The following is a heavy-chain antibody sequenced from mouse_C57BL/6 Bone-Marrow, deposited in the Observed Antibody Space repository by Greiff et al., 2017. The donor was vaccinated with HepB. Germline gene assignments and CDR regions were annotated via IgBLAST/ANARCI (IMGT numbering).Heavy chain of an antibody. CDR2: ISSGGDYI. Sequence: EVKLMESGEGLVKPGGSLKLSCAASGFTFSSYAMSWVRQTPEKRLEWVAYISSGGDYIYYADTVKGRFTISRDNARNTLYLQMSSLKSEDTAMYYCTRGNLLLRFYAMDYWGQGTSVTVSS. CDR1: GFTFSSYA. D-gene: IGHD1-1*01. V-gene: IGHV5-9-1*02. J-gene: IGHJ4*01. CDR3: TRGNLLLRFYAMDY.